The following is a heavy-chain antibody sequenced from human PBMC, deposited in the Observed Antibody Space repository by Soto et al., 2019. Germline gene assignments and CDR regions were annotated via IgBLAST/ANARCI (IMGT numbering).Heavy chain of an antibody. Sequence: EVHLLESGGGLVQPGGSLRLSCAASGFTFSSYAVSWARQTPGKGLEWVSTISASGAYTYYADPVKGRFTISRDNSKNTLYLQMRSLRAGDTATYYCAKEVIAARPYYFDYWGQGTLVTVSS. J-gene: IGHJ4*02. CDR2: ISASGAYT. CDR3: AKEVIAARPYYFDY. CDR1: GFTFSSYA. D-gene: IGHD6-6*01. V-gene: IGHV3-23*01.